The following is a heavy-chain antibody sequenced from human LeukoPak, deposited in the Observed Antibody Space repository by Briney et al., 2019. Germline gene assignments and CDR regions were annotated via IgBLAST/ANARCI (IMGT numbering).Heavy chain of an antibody. V-gene: IGHV1-69*06. Sequence: ASVKVSCKASGGTFSSYTISWVRQAPGQGLEWIGGIIPIFGTANYAQKFQGRVTITADKSTSTAYMELSSLRSDDTAMYFCARDDGTGYYLYWGQGTLAAVSS. CDR1: GGTFSSYT. D-gene: IGHD3-22*01. J-gene: IGHJ4*02. CDR3: ARDDGTGYYLY. CDR2: IIPIFGTA.